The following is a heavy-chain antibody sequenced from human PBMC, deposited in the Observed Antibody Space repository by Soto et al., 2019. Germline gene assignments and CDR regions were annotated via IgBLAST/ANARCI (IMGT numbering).Heavy chain of an antibody. Sequence: ASVKVSCKASGYTFTSYGISWVRQAPGQGLEWMGWISAYNGNTNYAQKLQGRVTMTTDTSTSTAYMELRSLRSDDTAVYYCARGMRGYSGYVYGYSSSGMDVWGQGTTVTVSS. J-gene: IGHJ6*02. CDR2: ISAYNGNT. CDR3: ARGMRGYSGYVYGYSSSGMDV. CDR1: GYTFTSYG. V-gene: IGHV1-18*01. D-gene: IGHD5-12*01.